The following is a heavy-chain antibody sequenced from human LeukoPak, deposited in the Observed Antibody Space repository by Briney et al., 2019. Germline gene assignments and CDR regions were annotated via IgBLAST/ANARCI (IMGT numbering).Heavy chain of an antibody. V-gene: IGHV1-8*03. CDR1: GYTFTSYD. J-gene: IGHJ4*02. D-gene: IGHD5-18*01. CDR2: MNPNSGYT. Sequence: ASVKVSCKASGYTFTSYDINWVRQATGQGLEWMGWMNPNSGYTGYAQKFQGRVTIARNTSISTAYMELSSLRSEDTAVYYCARDRQLWTFDYWGQGTLVTVSS. CDR3: ARDRQLWTFDY.